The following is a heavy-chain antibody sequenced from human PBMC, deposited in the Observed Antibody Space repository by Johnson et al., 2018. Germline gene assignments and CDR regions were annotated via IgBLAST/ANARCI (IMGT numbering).Heavy chain of an antibody. CDR2: IWYDGSNK. Sequence: QWVRQAPGKGLEWVAVIWYDGSNKYYAESVKGRFTISRDNSKNTLYLQMNSLRAEDTAVYYCAKLLITMIVVAPFRHWGQGTLVTVSS. J-gene: IGHJ1*01. D-gene: IGHD3-22*01. CDR3: AKLLITMIVVAPFRH. V-gene: IGHV3-33*06.